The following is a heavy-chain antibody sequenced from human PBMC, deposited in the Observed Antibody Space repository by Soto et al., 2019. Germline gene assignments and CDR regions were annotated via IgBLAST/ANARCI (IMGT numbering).Heavy chain of an antibody. D-gene: IGHD2-21*01. CDR3: ARDGEGF. CDR2: INTDGSAT. J-gene: IGHJ4*02. Sequence: EVQFVESGGGVVQPGGSLRLSCAASGFTFSSNWMHWVRRVPGRGLVWVARINTDGSATNYVDSVKGRFTVSRDNAKNTLYLQMNSLRVEDTAVYYCARDGEGFWGQGTLVTVSS. CDR1: GFTFSSNW. V-gene: IGHV3-74*01.